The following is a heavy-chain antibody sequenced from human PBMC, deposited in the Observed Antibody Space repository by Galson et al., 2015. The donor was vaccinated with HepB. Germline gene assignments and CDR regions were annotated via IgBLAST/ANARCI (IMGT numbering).Heavy chain of an antibody. D-gene: IGHD6-13*01. CDR3: ARPLAIAAAGKSSFDI. Sequence: CAISGDSVSSNTVGWNWIRQSPSRGLEWLGRTYYRSKWSNDYAQSVQSRITINPDTSKNQISLQLNSVTPEDTAVYYCARPLAIAAAGKSSFDIWGHGTLVTVSS. V-gene: IGHV6-1*01. CDR1: GDSVSSNTVG. J-gene: IGHJ3*02. CDR2: TYYRSKWSN.